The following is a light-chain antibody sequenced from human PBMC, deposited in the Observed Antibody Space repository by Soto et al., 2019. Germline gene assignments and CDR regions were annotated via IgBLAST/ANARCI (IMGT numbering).Light chain of an antibody. CDR1: SSDIGGYYY. Sequence: QSVLTQPRSLSVSPGQSVTISFTGTSSDIGGYYYVSWYQQHPGKAPKLMIYDVTKRPSGVPDRFSASKSGITASLTISGLQAEDEADYYCFSYEGTYTSYVFGTGTKVTVL. V-gene: IGLV2-11*01. CDR3: FSYEGTYTSYV. CDR2: DVT. J-gene: IGLJ1*01.